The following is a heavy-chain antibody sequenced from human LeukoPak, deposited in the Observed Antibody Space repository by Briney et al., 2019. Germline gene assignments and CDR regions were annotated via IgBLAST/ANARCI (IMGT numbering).Heavy chain of an antibody. V-gene: IGHV3-30-3*01. D-gene: IGHD6-19*01. CDR2: ISYDGSNK. CDR3: ARALVYSSQFDY. Sequence: GRSLRLSCAASGFTFSSYAMHWVRQAPGKGLEWVAVISYDGSNKYYADSVKGRFTISRDNSKNTLYLQMNSLRAEDTAVYYCARALVYSSQFDYWGQGTLVTVSS. J-gene: IGHJ4*02. CDR1: GFTFSSYA.